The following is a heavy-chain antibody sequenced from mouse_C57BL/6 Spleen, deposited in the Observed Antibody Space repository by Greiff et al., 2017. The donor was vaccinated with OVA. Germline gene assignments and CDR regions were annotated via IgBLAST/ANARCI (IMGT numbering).Heavy chain of an antibody. CDR1: GYTFTDYY. CDR2: INPNNGGT. CDR3: AREGLLRYLDY. Sequence: EVKLQQSGPELVKPGASVKISCKASGYTFTDYYMNWVKQSHGQSLEWIGDINPNNGGTSYNQKFKGKATLTVDKSSSTAYMELRSLTSEDSAVYYCAREGLLRYLDYWGQGTTLTVSS. J-gene: IGHJ2*01. V-gene: IGHV1-26*01. D-gene: IGHD1-1*01.